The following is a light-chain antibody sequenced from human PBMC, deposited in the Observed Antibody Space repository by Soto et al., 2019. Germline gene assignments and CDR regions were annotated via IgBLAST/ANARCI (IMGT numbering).Light chain of an antibody. Sequence: QSALTQPASVSGSPGQSITISCTGTSSGVGGYNYVSWYQQHPGKAPKLMIYDVSNRPSGVSNRFSGSKSGNTASLTISGLQAEDVADYSCSSYTSSSTRVFRTGTKVTVL. CDR2: DVS. CDR3: SSYTSSSTRV. J-gene: IGLJ1*01. V-gene: IGLV2-14*01. CDR1: SSGVGGYNY.